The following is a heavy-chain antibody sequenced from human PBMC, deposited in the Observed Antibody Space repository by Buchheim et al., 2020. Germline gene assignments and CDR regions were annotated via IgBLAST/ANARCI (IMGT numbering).Heavy chain of an antibody. Sequence: EVQLLESGGGLVHPGGSLRLSCAASGFTFDNFAMSWVRQAPGKGLEWVSGISSSGTSTYYADSVKGRFSLSRDNSKKTLDLEMDSLRAEDSAVYYCAKDQMGNYYVGMDAWGQGTT. V-gene: IGHV3-23*01. D-gene: IGHD3-16*01. CDR1: GFTFDNFA. CDR3: AKDQMGNYYVGMDA. J-gene: IGHJ6*02. CDR2: ISSSGTST.